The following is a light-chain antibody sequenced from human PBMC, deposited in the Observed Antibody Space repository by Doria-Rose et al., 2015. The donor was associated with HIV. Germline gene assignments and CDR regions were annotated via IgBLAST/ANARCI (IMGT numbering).Light chain of an antibody. J-gene: IGKJ3*01. CDR1: QSIGGY. Sequence: DIQMTQSPSSLSAFVGNRVTITCRSSQSIGGYLNWYQQKPGKAPNLLISAASSLQSGVPSRFSGSGSGTDFTLTISRLQREDFASYYCQQSYGLPFTFGPGTKVDFK. CDR3: QQSYGLPFT. V-gene: IGKV1-39*01. CDR2: AAS.